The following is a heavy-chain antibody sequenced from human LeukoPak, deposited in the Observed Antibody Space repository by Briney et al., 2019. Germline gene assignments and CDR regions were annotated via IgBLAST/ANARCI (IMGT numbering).Heavy chain of an antibody. CDR3: ARVYGVKKGY. CDR2: INHSGST. J-gene: IGHJ4*02. CDR1: GGSFSGYY. Sequence: SETLSLTCAVYGGSFSGYYWSWIRQPPGKGLEWIGEINHSGSTNYNPSLKSRVTISVDTSKNQFSLKLSSVTAADTAVYYCARVYGVKKGYWGQGTLVTVSS. D-gene: IGHD2-8*01. V-gene: IGHV4-34*01.